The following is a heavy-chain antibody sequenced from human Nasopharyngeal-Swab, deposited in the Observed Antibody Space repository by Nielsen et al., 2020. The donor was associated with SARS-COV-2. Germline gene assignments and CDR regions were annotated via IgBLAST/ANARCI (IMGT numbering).Heavy chain of an antibody. CDR3: ARGWRYSSSWYKWFDP. D-gene: IGHD6-13*01. V-gene: IGHV4-34*01. Sequence: GSLRLSCAVYGGSFSGYYWSWIRQPPGKGLEWIGEINHSGSTNYNPSLKSRVTISVDTSKNQFSLKLSSVTAADTAVYYCARGWRYSSSWYKWFDPWGQGTLVTVSS. CDR1: GGSFSGYY. J-gene: IGHJ5*02. CDR2: INHSGST.